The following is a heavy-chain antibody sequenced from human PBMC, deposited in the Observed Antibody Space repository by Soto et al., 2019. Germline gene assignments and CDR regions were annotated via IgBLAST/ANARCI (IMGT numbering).Heavy chain of an antibody. V-gene: IGHV3-23*04. J-gene: IGHJ6*02. CDR1: RFTFSAYA. CDR2: ISASGGKT. Sequence: EVQLVESGGGLVQPGGSLRLSCVDSRFTFSAYAMSWVRQAPGKGLEWVADISASGGKTYHADSVKGRFTISRDNSKNTLSLQMNSLRAEDTALYYCAKFRSSSSFYYFYGLDVWGQGTTITVSS. CDR3: AKFRSSSSFYYFYGLDV. D-gene: IGHD6-6*01.